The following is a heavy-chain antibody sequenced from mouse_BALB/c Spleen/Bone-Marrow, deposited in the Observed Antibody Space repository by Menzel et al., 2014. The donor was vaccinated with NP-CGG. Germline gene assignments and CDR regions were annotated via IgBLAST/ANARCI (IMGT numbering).Heavy chain of an antibody. CDR2: ISSGGSYT. D-gene: IGHD2-4*01. CDR3: ARRRDYDYFDY. Sequence: EVKLVESGGDLVKPGGSLKLSCAASGFTFSSYGMSWVRQIPDKRLEWVATISSGGSYTFYPDSVKGRFTISRDNAKNTLNLQMTSPKSEDTAMYYCARRRDYDYFDYWGQGTTLTVSS. V-gene: IGHV5-6*02. J-gene: IGHJ2*01. CDR1: GFTFSSYG.